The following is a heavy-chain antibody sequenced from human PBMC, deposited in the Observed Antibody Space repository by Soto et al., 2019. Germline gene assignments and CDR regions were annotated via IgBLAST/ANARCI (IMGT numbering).Heavy chain of an antibody. CDR3: ARVRLFGVVITGGWFDP. Sequence: ASVKVSCKASGYTFTSYGISWVRQAPGQGLEWMGWISAYNGNTNYAQKLQGRVTMTTDTSTSTAYMELRSLRSDDTAVYYCARVRLFGVVITGGWFDPWGQGTLVTVSS. J-gene: IGHJ5*02. D-gene: IGHD3-3*01. CDR1: GYTFTSYG. CDR2: ISAYNGNT. V-gene: IGHV1-18*01.